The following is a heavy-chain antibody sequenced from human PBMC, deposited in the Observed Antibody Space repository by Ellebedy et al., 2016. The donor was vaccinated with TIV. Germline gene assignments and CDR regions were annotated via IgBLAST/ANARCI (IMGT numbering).Heavy chain of an antibody. CDR1: GFSFSDYY. Sequence: GESLKISCAASGFSFSDYYMSWVRQAPGKGLEWVANIKEDGTTKYYVDSVESRFSVSRDNAKNSLFLQMDSLRPEDTAVYYCARDQGQWELHYWGQGTQVTVSS. CDR3: ARDQGQWELHY. V-gene: IGHV3-7*01. CDR2: IKEDGTTK. D-gene: IGHD1-26*01. J-gene: IGHJ4*02.